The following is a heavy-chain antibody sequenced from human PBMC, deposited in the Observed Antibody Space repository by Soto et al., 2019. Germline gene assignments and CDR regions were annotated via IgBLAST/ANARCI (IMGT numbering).Heavy chain of an antibody. D-gene: IGHD3-22*01. J-gene: IGHJ3*01. CDR2: ISDTGDRT. CDR1: GLSFSTSG. Sequence: EVQLLESGGGLVQPGGSLRLSCAASGLSFSTSGMTWVRQAPGKGLEWVSDISDTGDRTYYADSVKGRFTISRDNSKNTLYLQMSSLRAEDTAVYDCAKDQWLLPDVFNVCGQGTMVTVSS. CDR3: AKDQWLLPDVFNV. V-gene: IGHV3-23*01.